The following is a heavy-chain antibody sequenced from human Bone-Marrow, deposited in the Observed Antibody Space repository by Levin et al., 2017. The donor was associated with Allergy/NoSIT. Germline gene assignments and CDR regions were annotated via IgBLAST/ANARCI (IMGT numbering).Heavy chain of an antibody. J-gene: IGHJ4*02. CDR1: GFTFSTYW. CDR2: IEQDGSEK. D-gene: IGHD3/OR15-3a*01. Sequence: GGFLRLSCEASGFTFSTYWMNWVRQAPGKGLEWVAKIEQDGSEKSYVDSVKGRFTISRDNAKNSLYLQMNSLRAEDTAAYFCARSGLGPTFDSWGQGTLVTVSS. V-gene: IGHV3-7*01. CDR3: ARSGLGPTFDS.